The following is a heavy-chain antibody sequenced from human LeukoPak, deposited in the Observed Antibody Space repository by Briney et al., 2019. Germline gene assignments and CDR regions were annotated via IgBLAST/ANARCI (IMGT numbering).Heavy chain of an antibody. CDR3: ARRPITKIFGVVKIYYFDF. V-gene: IGHV4-4*07. CDR2: IYTSGST. CDR1: GGSISSYY. J-gene: IGHJ4*02. D-gene: IGHD3-3*01. Sequence: SETLSLTCTVSGGSISSYYWSWIRQPAGKGLEWIGRIYTSGSTNYNPSLKSRVTMSVDTSKNQFSLKLSSVTAADTAVYYCARRPITKIFGVVKIYYFDFWGQGTLVTVSS.